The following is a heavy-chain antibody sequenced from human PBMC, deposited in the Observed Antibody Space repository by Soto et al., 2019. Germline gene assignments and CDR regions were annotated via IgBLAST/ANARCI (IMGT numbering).Heavy chain of an antibody. J-gene: IGHJ4*02. D-gene: IGHD1-26*01. CDR1: GFTLSNYG. Sequence: QVQLVESGGGVVKPGMSLSLSCAAPGFTLSNYGMPWVRQAPGKGLEWVTLISNDGSNKFYADSVKGRFTISRDNSKNTLYLQMTSLKTEDTAVYYCAKDGADTGTYNFDYWGQGTLVTVSS. CDR2: ISNDGSNK. CDR3: AKDGADTGTYNFDY. V-gene: IGHV3-30*18.